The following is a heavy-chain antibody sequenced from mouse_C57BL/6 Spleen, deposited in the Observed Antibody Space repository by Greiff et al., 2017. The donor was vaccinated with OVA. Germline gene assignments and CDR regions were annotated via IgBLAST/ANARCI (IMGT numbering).Heavy chain of an antibody. CDR2: IDPETGCT. V-gene: IGHV1-15*01. CDR1: GYTFTDYE. CDR3: TRGYGPAWFAY. D-gene: IGHD2-10*02. Sequence: QVQLQQSGAELVRPGASVTLSCKASGYTFTDYEMHWVKQTPVHGLEWIGAIDPETGCTAYNQKFKGKAILTADKSSSTAYMELRSLTSEDSAVYYCTRGYGPAWFAYWGQGTLVTVSA. J-gene: IGHJ3*01.